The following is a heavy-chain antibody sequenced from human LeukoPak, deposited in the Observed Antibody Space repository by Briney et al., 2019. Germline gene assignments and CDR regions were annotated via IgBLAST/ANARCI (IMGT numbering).Heavy chain of an antibody. CDR1: GFAFSSYA. D-gene: IGHD6-13*01. J-gene: IGHJ4*02. CDR3: AREGIALTTFDY. CDR2: ISYDGSNK. Sequence: GRSLRLSCAASGFAFSSYAMHWVRQAPGKGLEWVAVISYDGSNKYYADSVKGRFTISRGNSKNTLYLQMNSLRAEDTAVYYCAREGIALTTFDYWGQGTLVTVSS. V-gene: IGHV3-30-3*01.